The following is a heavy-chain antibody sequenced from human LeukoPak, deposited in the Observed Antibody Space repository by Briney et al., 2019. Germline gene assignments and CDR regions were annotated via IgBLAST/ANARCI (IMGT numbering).Heavy chain of an antibody. J-gene: IGHJ2*01. CDR1: GDSISSYS. Sequence: KPSETLSLTCTVSGDSISSYSWSWIRQPPGKGLEWIGYVYYSGSTNYNPSLKSRVTISADTSKNQFSLKVRSVTAADTAVYYCARDPPQPGITAAGYFDLWGRGTLVTVSS. CDR2: VYYSGST. CDR3: ARDPPQPGITAAGYFDL. D-gene: IGHD6-13*01. V-gene: IGHV4-59*01.